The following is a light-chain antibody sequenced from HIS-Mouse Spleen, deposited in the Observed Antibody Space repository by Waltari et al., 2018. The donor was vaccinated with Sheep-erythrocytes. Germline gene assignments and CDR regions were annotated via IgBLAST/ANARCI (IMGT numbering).Light chain of an antibody. Sequence: QSALTQPRSVSGSPGQSVTLPCTGTSSDVGGYNDVSWYHQHPGKAPKLMIYDVSKRPSGVPDRFSGSKSGNTASLTISGLQAEDEADYYCCSYAGSYNHVFATGTKVTVL. CDR3: CSYAGSYNHV. CDR1: SSDVGGYND. CDR2: DVS. V-gene: IGLV2-11*01. J-gene: IGLJ1*01.